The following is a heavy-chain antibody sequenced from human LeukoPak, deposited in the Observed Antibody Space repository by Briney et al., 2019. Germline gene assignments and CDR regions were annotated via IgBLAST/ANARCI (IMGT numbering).Heavy chain of an antibody. D-gene: IGHD4-17*01. CDR1: GFTVSSNF. CDR2: IYTSGIT. J-gene: IGHJ4*02. CDR3: AREDAGATYSFDY. V-gene: IGHV3-66*01. Sequence: GGSLRLSCAVSGFTVSSNFMSWARQAPGKGPEWVSVIYTSGITYYADSVRGRFTISRDNSKNTLYLQMDSLTAEDTAVYYCAREDAGATYSFDYWGQGTLVTVSS.